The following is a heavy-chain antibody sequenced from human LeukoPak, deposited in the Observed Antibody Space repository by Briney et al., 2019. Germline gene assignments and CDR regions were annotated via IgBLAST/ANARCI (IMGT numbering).Heavy chain of an antibody. V-gene: IGHV1-18*01. Sequence: ASVKVSCKTSGYTFTSYGINWVRQAPGQGLEWMGWISGHNGNTNYAQKLQGRVTITTDTSTSTAYMELRSLRSDDTAVYYCARDTRFGEEGQKNAFDIWGQGTMVTVSS. CDR1: GYTFTSYG. CDR2: ISGHNGNT. D-gene: IGHD3-10*01. J-gene: IGHJ3*02. CDR3: ARDTRFGEEGQKNAFDI.